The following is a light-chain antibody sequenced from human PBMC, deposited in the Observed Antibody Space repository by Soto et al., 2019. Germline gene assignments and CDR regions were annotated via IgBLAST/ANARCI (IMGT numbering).Light chain of an antibody. CDR2: DAS. CDR3: QHGGT. CDR1: QDISNY. Sequence: DLQMTQSPSSLSASVGDRVTITCQASQDISNYLNWYQQKPGKAPKLLIYDASNLETGVPSRFSGSGSGTDFTCTISSLQPEDIAPYYGQHGGTFGPGTKVDIK. V-gene: IGKV1-33*01. J-gene: IGKJ3*01.